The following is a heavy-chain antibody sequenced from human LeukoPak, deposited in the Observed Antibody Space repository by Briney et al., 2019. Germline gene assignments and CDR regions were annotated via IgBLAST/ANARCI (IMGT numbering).Heavy chain of an antibody. CDR3: AGGDWFPFDY. V-gene: IGHV4-34*01. Sequence: PGGSLRLSCAASGFPFSTYTVSWIRQPPGKGLEWIGEINHSGSTNYNPSLKSRVTISVDTSKNQFSLKLSSVTAADTAVYYCAGGDWFPFDYWGQGTLVTVSS. J-gene: IGHJ4*02. D-gene: IGHD3-9*01. CDR2: INHSGST. CDR1: GFPFSTYT.